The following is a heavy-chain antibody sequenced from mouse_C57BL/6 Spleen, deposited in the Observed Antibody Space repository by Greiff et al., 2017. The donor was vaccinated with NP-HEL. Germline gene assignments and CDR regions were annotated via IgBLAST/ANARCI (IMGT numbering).Heavy chain of an antibody. J-gene: IGHJ3*01. CDR3: ARSGDGYYGAY. Sequence: QVQLKESGAELVKPGASVKISCKASGYAFSSYWMNWVKQRPGKGLEWIGQIYPGDGDTNYNGKFKGKATLTADKSSSTAYMQLSSLTSEDSAVYFCARSGDGYYGAYWGQGTLVTVSA. D-gene: IGHD2-3*01. V-gene: IGHV1-80*01. CDR2: IYPGDGDT. CDR1: GYAFSSYW.